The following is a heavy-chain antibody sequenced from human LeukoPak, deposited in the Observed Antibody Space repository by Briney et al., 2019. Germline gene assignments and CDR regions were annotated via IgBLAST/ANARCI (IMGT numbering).Heavy chain of an antibody. CDR2: IYYSGST. CDR1: GGSINSYY. J-gene: IGHJ4*02. Sequence: SETLSLTCTVSGGSINSYYWTWIRQPPGKGLEWIGHIYYSGSTNYNPSLKSRVTISVDTSKNQFSLKLSSVTAADTAVYYCARSPYYDILTGYYFDYWGQGTLVTVSS. D-gene: IGHD3-9*01. V-gene: IGHV4-59*08. CDR3: ARSPYYDILTGYYFDY.